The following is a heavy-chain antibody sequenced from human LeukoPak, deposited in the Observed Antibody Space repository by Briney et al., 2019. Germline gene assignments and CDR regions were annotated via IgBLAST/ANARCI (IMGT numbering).Heavy chain of an antibody. V-gene: IGHV3-33*01. CDR2: IWYDGNKK. J-gene: IGHJ4*02. CDR1: GFTFSSYG. Sequence: GGSLRLSCAASGFTFSSYGIHWVRQSPGKGLEWVAVIWYDGNKKYYADSVKDRFTISRDNSKNTLYLQMNSLRAEDTAVYYCARDVNLVSLDYWGQGTLVTVSS. CDR3: ARDVNLVSLDY.